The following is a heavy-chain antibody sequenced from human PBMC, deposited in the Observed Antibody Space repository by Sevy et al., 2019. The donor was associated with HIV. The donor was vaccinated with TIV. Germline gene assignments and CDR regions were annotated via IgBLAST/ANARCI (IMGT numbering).Heavy chain of an antibody. CDR2: ISGSGGST. CDR1: GFTFSSYA. Sequence: GGSLRFSCAASGFTFSSYAMSWVRQAPGKGLEWVSAISGSGGSTYYADSVKGRFTISRDNSKNTLYLQMNSLRAEDTAVYYCAKEVTIFGVVTLDYYYYGIDVRGQGTTVTVSS. J-gene: IGHJ6*02. D-gene: IGHD3-3*01. CDR3: AKEVTIFGVVTLDYYYYGIDV. V-gene: IGHV3-23*01.